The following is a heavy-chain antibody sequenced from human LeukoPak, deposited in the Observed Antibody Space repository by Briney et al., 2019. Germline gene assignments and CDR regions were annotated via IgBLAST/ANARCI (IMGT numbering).Heavy chain of an antibody. V-gene: IGHV4-30-2*01. CDR1: GGSISSGGYY. CDR3: ARDNSFGEDQPNWFDP. CDR2: IYHSGST. Sequence: PSETLSLTYTVSGGSISSGGYYWSWIRQPPGKGLEWIGYIYHSGSTYYNPSLKSRVTISVDTSKNQFSLKLSSVTAADTAVYYCARDNSFGEDQPNWFDPWGQGTLVTVSS. D-gene: IGHD3-10*01. J-gene: IGHJ5*02.